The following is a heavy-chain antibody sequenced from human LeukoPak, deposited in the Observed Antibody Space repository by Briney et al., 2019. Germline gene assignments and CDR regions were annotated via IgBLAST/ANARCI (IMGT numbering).Heavy chain of an antibody. V-gene: IGHV4-59*01. CDR2: IYYSGST. Sequence: PSETLSLTCTVSGGSISSYYWSWIRQPPGKGLDWFGYIYYSGSTYYNRSLESLVTISVDTSKDQFSLKLSSVTAADTAVYYCARGPYGGVPRPYYFDYWGQGTLVTVSS. CDR1: GGSISSYY. J-gene: IGHJ4*02. CDR3: ARGPYGGVPRPYYFDY. D-gene: IGHD4/OR15-4a*01.